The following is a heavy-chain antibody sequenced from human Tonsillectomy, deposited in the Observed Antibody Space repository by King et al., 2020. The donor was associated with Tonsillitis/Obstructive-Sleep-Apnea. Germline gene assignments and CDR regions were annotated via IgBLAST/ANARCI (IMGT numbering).Heavy chain of an antibody. V-gene: IGHV2-5*02. D-gene: IGHD3-3*01. Sequence: TLKESGPTLVKPTQTLTLTCTFSGFSLSTSGVGVGWIRQPPGKALEWLAVNYWEYDKSYSPSLKRMVTIPKYNSKNQVVLTMTNMDPVDTATNYCAHSLNMYYDLILGYYYYYMDVWGKGTTVTVSS. CDR2: NYWEYDK. J-gene: IGHJ6*03. CDR3: AHSLNMYYDLILGYYYYYMDV. CDR1: GFSLSTSGVG.